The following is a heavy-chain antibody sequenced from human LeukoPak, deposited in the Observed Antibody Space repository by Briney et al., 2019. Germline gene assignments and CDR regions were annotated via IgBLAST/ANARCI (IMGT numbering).Heavy chain of an antibody. CDR2: IIPIFGTA. CDR3: ATTSTYYYDSSGYRNLDY. V-gene: IGHV1-69*13. D-gene: IGHD3-22*01. Sequence: ASVKVSCKASGGTFSSYAISWVRQAPGQGLEWMGGIIPIFGTANCAQKFQGRVTITADESTSTAYMELSSLRSEDTAVYYCATTSTYYYDSSGYRNLDYWGQGTLVTVTS. J-gene: IGHJ4*02. CDR1: GGTFSSYA.